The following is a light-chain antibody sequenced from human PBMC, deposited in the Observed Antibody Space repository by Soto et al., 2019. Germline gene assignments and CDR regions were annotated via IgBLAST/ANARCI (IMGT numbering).Light chain of an antibody. V-gene: IGKV1-5*03. Sequence: DIHMTQSPSTLSASVGDRVTITCRASQSISSWLAWYQQKTGKAPKLLIYKASTLESGVPSNFSGSGSGTEFTLTISSLQPEDFATYYCQQYNSYPWTFGQGTKVDVK. CDR2: KAS. J-gene: IGKJ1*01. CDR1: QSISSW. CDR3: QQYNSYPWT.